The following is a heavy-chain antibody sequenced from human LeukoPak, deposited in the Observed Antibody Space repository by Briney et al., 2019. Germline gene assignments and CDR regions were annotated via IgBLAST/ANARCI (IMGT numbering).Heavy chain of an antibody. CDR1: GFTFSSYA. CDR2: ISGSGGTT. CDR3: ARVQRGVRSPTDY. D-gene: IGHD4-17*01. Sequence: TGGSLRLSCAASGFTFSSYAMSCVRQAPGRELEWVSTISGSGGTTYYADSVKGRFTISRDNSKSTLYLQMNSLRAEDTAVYYCARVQRGVRSPTDYWGQGTLVTVSS. V-gene: IGHV3-23*01. J-gene: IGHJ4*02.